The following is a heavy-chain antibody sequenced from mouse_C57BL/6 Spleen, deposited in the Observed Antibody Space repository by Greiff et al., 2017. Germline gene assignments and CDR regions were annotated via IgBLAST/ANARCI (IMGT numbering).Heavy chain of an antibody. D-gene: IGHD3-2*02. CDR2: IDPETGGT. CDR3: AREATAGVAHFDY. CDR1: GYTFTDYE. Sequence: QVQLQQSGAELVRPGASVTLSCKASGYTFTDYEMHWVKQTPVHGLEWIGAIDPETGGTAYNQKFKGKAILTADKSSSTAYMELGSLTSADSAVYDCAREATAGVAHFDYWGQGTTLTVSS. J-gene: IGHJ2*01. V-gene: IGHV1-15*01.